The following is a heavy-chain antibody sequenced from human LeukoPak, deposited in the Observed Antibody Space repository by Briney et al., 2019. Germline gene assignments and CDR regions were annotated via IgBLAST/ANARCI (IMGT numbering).Heavy chain of an antibody. CDR1: GFTFSDYG. Sequence: GRSLRLSCAASGFTFSDYGIHWVRQAPGKGLEWVAVIWYDGTNKYYGDSVKGRFTISRDNPKNTLYLQMNSLRAEDTAVYYCAKDRGSYSTTADSWGQGTLVTVSS. CDR2: IWYDGTNK. V-gene: IGHV3-33*06. CDR3: AKDRGSYSTTADS. J-gene: IGHJ5*01. D-gene: IGHD1-26*01.